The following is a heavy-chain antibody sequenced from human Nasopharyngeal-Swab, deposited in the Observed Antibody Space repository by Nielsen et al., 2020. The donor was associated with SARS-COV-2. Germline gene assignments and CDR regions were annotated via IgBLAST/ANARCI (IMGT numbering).Heavy chain of an antibody. D-gene: IGHD2-15*01. V-gene: IGHV1-58*01. J-gene: IGHJ4*02. CDR3: AGGYCSGGSCYPPEGY. Sequence: SVKVSCKASGFTFTSSAVQWGRQARGQRLEGIGWIVVGSGNTNYAQKFQERVTITRDMSTSTAYMELSSLRSEDTAVYYCAGGYCSGGSCYPPEGYWGQGTLVTVSS. CDR2: IVVGSGNT. CDR1: GFTFTSSA.